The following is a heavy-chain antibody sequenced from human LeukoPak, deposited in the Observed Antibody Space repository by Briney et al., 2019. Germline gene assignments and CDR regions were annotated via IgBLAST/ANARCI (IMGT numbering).Heavy chain of an antibody. CDR2: XYYSVST. J-gene: IGHJ4*02. CDR3: ARGDRRRGYSYGNFDY. Sequence: SXIXXXXGXXXXXXXYXYYSVSTNYNPSLKSRVTISVETYKKQFSLKLISVTAADTAVYYCARGDRRRGYSYGNFDYWGQGTLVTVSS. D-gene: IGHD5-18*01. V-gene: IGHV4-59*01.